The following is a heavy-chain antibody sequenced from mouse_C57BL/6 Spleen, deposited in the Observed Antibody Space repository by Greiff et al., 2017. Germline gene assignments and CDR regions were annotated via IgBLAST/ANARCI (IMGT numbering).Heavy chain of an antibody. CDR1: GFSLTSYA. D-gene: IGHD4-1*01. Sequence: VQLQQSGPGLVAPSQSLSITCTVSGFSLTSYAISWVRQPPGKGLEWLGVIWTGGGTNYNSALKSRLSISKDNSKSQVFLKMHRLQTDDTARYYCARSCHTGNYAMDYWGQGTSVTVSS. CDR3: ARSCHTGNYAMDY. CDR2: IWTGGGT. J-gene: IGHJ4*01. V-gene: IGHV2-9-1*01.